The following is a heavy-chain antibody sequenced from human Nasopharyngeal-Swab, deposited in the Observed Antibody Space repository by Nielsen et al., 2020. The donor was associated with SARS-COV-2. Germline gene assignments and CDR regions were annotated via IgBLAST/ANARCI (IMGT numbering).Heavy chain of an antibody. J-gene: IGHJ4*02. CDR1: GFTVSCNF. D-gene: IGHD2-15*01. V-gene: IGHV3-53*01. CDR3: ARWGGTHFDY. Sequence: GESLKTSCAASGFTVSCNFICWLRQAPGKVLELVSVIYSGGSTYYADYVKGRFTISRDNSKNTLYLQMNSLRAEDTAVYYCARWGGTHFDYWGQGTLVTVSS. CDR2: IYSGGST.